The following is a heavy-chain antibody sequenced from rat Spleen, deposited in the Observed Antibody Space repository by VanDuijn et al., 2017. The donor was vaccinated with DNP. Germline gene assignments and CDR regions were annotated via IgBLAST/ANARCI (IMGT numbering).Heavy chain of an antibody. CDR1: GYSITSNY. J-gene: IGHJ1*01. Sequence: EVQLQESGPGLVKPSQSLSLTCSVTGYSITSNYWGWVRKFPGNKMEWIGHIGDSGSTSYNPSLKSRSSITRDTSKNQFFLQLSSVTSEDTATYYCARRDYGYWYFDFWGPGTMVTVSS. D-gene: IGHD1-3*01. CDR3: ARRDYGYWYFDF. V-gene: IGHV3-1*01. CDR2: IGDSGST.